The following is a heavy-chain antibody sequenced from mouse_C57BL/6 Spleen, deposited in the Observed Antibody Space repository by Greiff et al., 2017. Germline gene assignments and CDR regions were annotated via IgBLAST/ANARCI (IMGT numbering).Heavy chain of an antibody. CDR3: ARRITTVVATSPYYAMDY. D-gene: IGHD1-1*01. V-gene: IGHV1-76*01. CDR2: IYPGSGNT. J-gene: IGHJ4*01. CDR1: GYTFTDYY. Sequence: QVQLQQSGAELVRPGASVKLSCKASGYTFTDYYINWVKQRPGQGLEWIARIYPGSGNTYYNEKFKGKATLTAEKSSSTAYMQLSSLTSEDSAVYFCARRITTVVATSPYYAMDYWGQGTSVTVSS.